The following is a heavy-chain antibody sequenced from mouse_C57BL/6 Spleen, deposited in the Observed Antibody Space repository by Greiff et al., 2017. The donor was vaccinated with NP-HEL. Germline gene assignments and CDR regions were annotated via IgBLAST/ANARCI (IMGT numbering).Heavy chain of an antibody. Sequence: VQLQQSGPELVKPGASVKIPCKASGYTFTDYNMDWVKQSHGKSLEWIGDINPNNGGTIYNQKFKGKATLTVDKSSSTAYMELRSLTSEDTAVYYCARRGTYYSNYPYYFDYWGQGTTLTVSS. V-gene: IGHV1-18*01. J-gene: IGHJ2*01. CDR3: ARRGTYYSNYPYYFDY. CDR1: GYTFTDYN. D-gene: IGHD2-5*01. CDR2: INPNNGGT.